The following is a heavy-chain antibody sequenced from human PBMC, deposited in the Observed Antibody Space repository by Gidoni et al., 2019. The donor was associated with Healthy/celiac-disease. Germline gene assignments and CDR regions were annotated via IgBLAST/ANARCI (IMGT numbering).Heavy chain of an antibody. D-gene: IGHD2-21*02. V-gene: IGHV4-59*01. CDR2: IYYSGST. CDR1: GGSISSYY. Sequence: QVQLQESGPGLVKPSETLSLTCTVSGGSISSYYWSWIRQPPGKGLEWIGYIYYSGSTNYNPSLKSRVTISVDTSKNQFSLKLSSVTAADTAVYYCARGYCGGDCSLNWFDPWGQGTLVTVSS. J-gene: IGHJ5*02. CDR3: ARGYCGGDCSLNWFDP.